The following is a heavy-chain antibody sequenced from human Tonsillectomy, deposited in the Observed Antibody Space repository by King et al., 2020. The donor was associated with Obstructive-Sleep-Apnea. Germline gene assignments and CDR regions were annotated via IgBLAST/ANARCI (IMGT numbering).Heavy chain of an antibody. CDR2: VYHSGNT. D-gene: IGHD5-12*01. Sequence: QLQESGPGLVKPSETLSLTCTVSGYSINSGDYWGWIRQHPGKGLEWIGRVYHSGNTYYNPSLKSRVTISVHTSHNHFSLRLFSVTAADTAVYYCAREGYGPWGQGALVTVSS. CDR1: GYSINSGDY. V-gene: IGHV4-38-2*02. CDR3: AREGYGP. J-gene: IGHJ5*02.